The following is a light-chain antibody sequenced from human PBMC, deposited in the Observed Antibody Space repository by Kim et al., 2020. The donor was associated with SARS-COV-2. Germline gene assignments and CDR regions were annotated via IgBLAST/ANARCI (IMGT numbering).Light chain of an antibody. J-gene: IGKJ5*01. CDR2: AAS. Sequence: ASVGDRVNISCRASQDISTWLTLFQQKPGKAPKLLIYAASTLQSGVASRFSGSGSGTDFTLTISSLQPEDVATYYCQQANSFPVTFGQGTRLEIK. CDR1: QDISTW. CDR3: QQANSFPVT. V-gene: IGKV1-12*01.